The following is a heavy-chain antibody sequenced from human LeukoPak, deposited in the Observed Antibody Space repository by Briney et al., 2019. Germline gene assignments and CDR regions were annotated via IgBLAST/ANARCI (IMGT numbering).Heavy chain of an antibody. CDR2: IKQDGSEK. V-gene: IGHV3-7*01. Sequence: PGGSLRLSCAASGFTFSSYWMSWVRQAPGKGLEWVANIKQDGSEKYYVDSVKGRFTISRDNAKNSLYLQMNSLRAEDTAVYYCARDVSIEGGAIPFDYWGQGTLVTVSS. J-gene: IGHJ4*02. CDR1: GFTFSSYW. D-gene: IGHD3-16*02. CDR3: ARDVSIEGGAIPFDY.